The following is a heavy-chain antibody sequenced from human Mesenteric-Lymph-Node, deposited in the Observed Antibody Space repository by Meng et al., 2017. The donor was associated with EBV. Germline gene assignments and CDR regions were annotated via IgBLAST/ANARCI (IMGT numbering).Heavy chain of an antibody. V-gene: IGHV4-39*01. D-gene: IGHD3-9*01. Sequence: LRQQEAGPGTGGPPGTLSFTCSCSGGSISSSSSSSSYWGWIPQPPGKGLEWIGSIYYSGYTFYSPSLKSRITISVDTSKNQFSLRLSSVTAADTAVYYCARHNYDVLTDYYAFDPWGQGTLVTVSS. CDR3: ARHNYDVLTDYYAFDP. CDR1: GGSISSSSSSSSY. J-gene: IGHJ5*02. CDR2: IYYSGYT.